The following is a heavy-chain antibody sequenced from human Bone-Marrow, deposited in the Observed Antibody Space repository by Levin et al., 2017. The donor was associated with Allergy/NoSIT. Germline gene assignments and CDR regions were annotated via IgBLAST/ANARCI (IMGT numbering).Heavy chain of an antibody. Sequence: SQTLSLTCTVSGGSVRSGSYYWTWIRQPAAKGLELVGRIYTSGSPDYNPSLKSRVTISVDTSKNQFSLKLSSVTAADTAVYYCARARGYVDYMDVWGKGTTVTVSS. CDR1: GGSVRSGSYY. V-gene: IGHV4-61*02. J-gene: IGHJ6*03. CDR3: ARARGYVDYMDV. D-gene: IGHD5-12*01. CDR2: IYTSGSP.